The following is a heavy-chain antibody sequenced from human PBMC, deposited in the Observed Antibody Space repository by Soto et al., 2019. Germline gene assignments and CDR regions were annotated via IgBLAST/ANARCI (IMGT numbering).Heavy chain of an antibody. D-gene: IGHD3-3*01. Sequence: AASVKVSCKASGGTFSSYAISWVRQAPGQGLEWMGGIIPIFGTANYAQKFQGRVTITADKSTSTAYMELSSLRSEDTAVYYCARDWTSFGVVTPYGMDVWGQGTTVTVSS. V-gene: IGHV1-69*06. J-gene: IGHJ6*02. CDR1: GGTFSSYA. CDR2: IIPIFGTA. CDR3: ARDWTSFGVVTPYGMDV.